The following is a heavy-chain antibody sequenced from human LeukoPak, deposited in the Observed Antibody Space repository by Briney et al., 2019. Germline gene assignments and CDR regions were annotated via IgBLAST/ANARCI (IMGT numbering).Heavy chain of an antibody. V-gene: IGHV4-34*01. CDR3: ARGPTSDIVVVPAAIQADY. D-gene: IGHD2-2*02. Sequence: SETLSLTCAVYGGSFSGYYWSWIRQPPGKGLEWIGEINHSGSTNYNPSLKSRVTISVDTSKHQFSLKLSSVTAADTAVYYCARGPTSDIVVVPAAIQADYWGQGTLVTVSS. CDR2: INHSGST. CDR1: GGSFSGYY. J-gene: IGHJ4*02.